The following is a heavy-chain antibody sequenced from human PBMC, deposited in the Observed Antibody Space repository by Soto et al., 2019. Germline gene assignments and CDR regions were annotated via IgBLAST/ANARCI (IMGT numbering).Heavy chain of an antibody. D-gene: IGHD6-19*01. CDR1: GFTFSSYS. J-gene: IGHJ3*02. CDR2: ISSSSSYI. Sequence: EGSLRLSCAASGFTFSSYSMNWVRQAPGKGLEWVSSISSSSSYIYYADSVKGRFTISRDNAKNSLYLQMNSLRAEDTAVYYCARTMGGAVAYVSDAFDIWGQGTMVTVSS. CDR3: ARTMGGAVAYVSDAFDI. V-gene: IGHV3-21*01.